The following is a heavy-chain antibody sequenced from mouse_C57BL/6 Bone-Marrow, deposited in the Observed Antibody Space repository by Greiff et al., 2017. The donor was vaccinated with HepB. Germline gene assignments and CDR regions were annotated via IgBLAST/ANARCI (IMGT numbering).Heavy chain of an antibody. CDR1: GFTFSDYG. D-gene: IGHD2-5*01. CDR3: ARDSNYGSWFAY. CDR2: ISNLAYSI. Sequence: EVQLVESGGGLVQPGGSLKLSCAASGFTFSDYGMAWVRQAPRKGPEWVAFISNLAYSIYYADTVTGRFTISRENAKNTLYLEMSSLRSEDTAMYYCARDSNYGSWFAYWGQGTLVTVSA. V-gene: IGHV5-15*01. J-gene: IGHJ3*01.